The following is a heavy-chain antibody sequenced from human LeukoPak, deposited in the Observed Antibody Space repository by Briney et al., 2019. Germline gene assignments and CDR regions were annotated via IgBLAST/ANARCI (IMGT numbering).Heavy chain of an antibody. CDR3: TRDYYDSSGYPYYFDY. J-gene: IGHJ4*02. CDR2: IRSKAYGGTT. Sequence: GGPLRLSCTASGFTFGDYAMSWFRQAPGKGLEWVGFIRSKAYGGTTEYAASVRGRFTISRGDSKSIAYLQMNSLKTEDTAVYYCTRDYYDSSGYPYYFDYWGQGTLVTVSS. V-gene: IGHV3-49*03. CDR1: GFTFGDYA. D-gene: IGHD3-22*01.